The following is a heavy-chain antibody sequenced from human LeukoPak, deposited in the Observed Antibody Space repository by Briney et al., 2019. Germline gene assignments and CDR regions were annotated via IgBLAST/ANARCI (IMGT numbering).Heavy chain of an antibody. CDR2: IYYSGST. D-gene: IGHD3-10*01. CDR1: GGSLSSYY. J-gene: IGHJ5*02. Sequence: SETLSLTCTVSGGSLSSYYWSWIRQPPGKGLEWIGYIYYSGSTNYNPSLKSRVTISVDASKNQFSLKLSSVTAADTAVYYCTMAAIPTNWFDPWGQGTLVSVSS. V-gene: IGHV4-59*01. CDR3: TMAAIPTNWFDP.